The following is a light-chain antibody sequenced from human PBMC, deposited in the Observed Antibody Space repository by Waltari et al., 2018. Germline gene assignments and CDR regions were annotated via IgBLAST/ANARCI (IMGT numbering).Light chain of an antibody. CDR3: QHYYNWPRA. V-gene: IGKV3-15*01. CDR1: QSISGF. Sequence: EIVMTQSPATLSVSPGERGTLSCRASQSISGFVAWYQHKPVQAPRLLIYGASTRATDIPARFSGSGSGTEFTLTITGLQSEDFAVYYCQHYYNWPRAFGPGTNVEIK. J-gene: IGKJ1*01. CDR2: GAS.